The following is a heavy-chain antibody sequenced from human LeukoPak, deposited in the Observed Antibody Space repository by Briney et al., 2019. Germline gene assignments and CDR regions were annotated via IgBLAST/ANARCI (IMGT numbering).Heavy chain of an antibody. CDR1: GFTFSSYA. Sequence: GGSLRLSCAASGFTFSSYAMSWVRQAPGKGLEWVSAISGSGGSTYYADSVKGRFTISRDNAQNSLYLQMSSLKAEDTAIYYCARDYSESEYFFDYWGQGSLVAVSS. V-gene: IGHV3-23*01. J-gene: IGHJ4*02. CDR3: ARDYSESEYFFDY. D-gene: IGHD1-26*01. CDR2: ISGSGGST.